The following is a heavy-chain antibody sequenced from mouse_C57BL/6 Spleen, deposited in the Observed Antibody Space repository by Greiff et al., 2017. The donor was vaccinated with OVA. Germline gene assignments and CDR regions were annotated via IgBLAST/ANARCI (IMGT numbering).Heavy chain of an antibody. J-gene: IGHJ1*03. D-gene: IGHD2-4*01. CDR3: ARGGDYDGGWYFDV. CDR2: IDPNSGGT. CDR1: GYTFTSYW. Sequence: QVQLQQPGAELVKPGASVKLSCKASGYTFTSYWMHWVKQRPGRGLEWIGRIDPNSGGTKYNEKFKSQATLTVDKPSSTAYMQLSSLTAEDSAVYYCARGGDYDGGWYFDVWGTGTTVTVSS. V-gene: IGHV1-72*01.